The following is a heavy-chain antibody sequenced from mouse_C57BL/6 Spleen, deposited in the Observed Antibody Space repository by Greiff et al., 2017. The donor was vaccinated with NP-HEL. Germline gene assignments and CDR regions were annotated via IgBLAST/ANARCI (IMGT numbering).Heavy chain of an antibody. J-gene: IGHJ3*01. Sequence: VQLQESGAVLARPGASVKLSCKASGYTFTSYGISWVKQRTGQGLEWIGAIYPRSGNTYYNEKFKGKATLTADKSSSTAYMYLHSLTSEDSAVYFCARDTYWGQGTLVTVSA. CDR1: GYTFTSYG. V-gene: IGHV1-81*01. CDR3: ARDTY. CDR2: IYPRSGNT.